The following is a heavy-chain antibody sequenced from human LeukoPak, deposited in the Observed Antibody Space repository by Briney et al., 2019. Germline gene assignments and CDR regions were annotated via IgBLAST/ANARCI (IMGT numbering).Heavy chain of an antibody. CDR2: IYSDGST. CDR1: GFTVSSNY. J-gene: IGHJ4*02. V-gene: IGHV3-53*01. CDR3: ARMLGGGYTGLFDS. Sequence: GGSLRLSCAGSGFTVSSNYMSWVRQAPGKGLEWGSGIYSDGSTSYADSVKGRLTISRDNSKHTLYLQMNSLRAEATAVYYCARMLGGGYTGLFDSWGQGTLVTVSS. D-gene: IGHD3-10*02.